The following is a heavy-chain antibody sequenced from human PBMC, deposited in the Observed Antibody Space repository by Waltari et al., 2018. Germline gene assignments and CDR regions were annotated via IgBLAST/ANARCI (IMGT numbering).Heavy chain of an antibody. V-gene: IGHV3-53*01. Sequence: ELQLVESGGGLIQPGGSLRLSCAASGFNVNTHYMSWVRQALGKGLDGISVIDSGVITYYADSVKGRFTISRDSYRNTLSLQMISLRAEDTAVYYCARAESGGMFDYYYGMDVWGQGTTVTVSS. D-gene: IGHD2-15*01. CDR1: GFNVNTHY. J-gene: IGHJ6*02. CDR2: IDSGVIT. CDR3: ARAESGGMFDYYYGMDV.